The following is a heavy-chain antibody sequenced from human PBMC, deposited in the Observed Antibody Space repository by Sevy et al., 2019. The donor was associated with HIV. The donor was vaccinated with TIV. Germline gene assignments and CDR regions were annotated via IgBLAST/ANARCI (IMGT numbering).Heavy chain of an antibody. CDR1: GFALSNYYA. V-gene: IGHV3-30-3*01. CDR2: ISYGGSDK. J-gene: IGHJ6*02. D-gene: IGHD4-17*01. CDR3: ARPRTNYVDHYFFGAMHV. Sequence: GALRLSCAASGFALSNYYAMHWVRQAPGKGLECVALISYGGSDKYYADSVKGRFTISRENFKNTLYLQMNSLTTEDTAVYYCARPRTNYVDHYFFGAMHVWGQGTTVTVSS.